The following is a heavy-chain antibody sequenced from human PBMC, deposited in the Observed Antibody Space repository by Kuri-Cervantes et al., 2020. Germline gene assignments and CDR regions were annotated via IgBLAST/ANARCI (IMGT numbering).Heavy chain of an antibody. CDR3: ARQEVVPAARRGYYYCYGMDV. J-gene: IGHJ6*02. D-gene: IGHD2-2*01. CDR2: IYYSGST. Sequence: SETLSLTCTVPGGSISSGSYYWSWIRQPPGKGLEWIGYIYYSGSTNSNPSLKSRVTISIDTSKNQFSLKLNPVTAADTAVYYCARQEVVPAARRGYYYCYGMDVWGQGTTVTVSS. V-gene: IGHV4-61*01. CDR1: GGSISSGSYY.